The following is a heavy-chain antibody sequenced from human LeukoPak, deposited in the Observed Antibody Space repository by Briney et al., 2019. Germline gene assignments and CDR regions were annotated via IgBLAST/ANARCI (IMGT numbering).Heavy chain of an antibody. Sequence: GASVKVSCKASGYTFTGYYMHWVRQAPGQGLEWMGRINPNSGGTNYAQKFQGRVTMTRDTSIGTAYMELSRLRSDDTAVYYCARDCSGGSCYLGYWGQGTLVTVSS. CDR3: ARDCSGGSCYLGY. CDR1: GYTFTGYY. D-gene: IGHD2-15*01. J-gene: IGHJ4*02. V-gene: IGHV1-2*06. CDR2: INPNSGGT.